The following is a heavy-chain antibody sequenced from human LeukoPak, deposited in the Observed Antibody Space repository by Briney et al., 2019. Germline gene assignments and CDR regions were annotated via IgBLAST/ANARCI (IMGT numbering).Heavy chain of an antibody. D-gene: IGHD6-13*01. V-gene: IGHV3-23*01. CDR1: GFTFSSYA. CDR2: ISGSGGST. CDR3: AKIEWSRIAAAVTYDY. Sequence: PGGSLRLSCAASGFTFSSYAMHWVRQAPGKGLEWVSAISGSGGSTYYADSVKGRFTISRDNSKNTLYLQMNSLRAEDTAVYYCAKIEWSRIAAAVTYDYWGQGTLVTVSS. J-gene: IGHJ4*02.